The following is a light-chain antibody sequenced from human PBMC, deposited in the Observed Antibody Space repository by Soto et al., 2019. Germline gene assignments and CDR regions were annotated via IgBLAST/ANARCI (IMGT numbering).Light chain of an antibody. CDR1: NTDVGGYNY. J-gene: IGLJ3*02. CDR3: SSYAGSNVWV. Sequence: QSALTQPPSASGSPGQSVTISCTGSNTDVGGYNYVSWYQQHPGKAPKVMIYEVTKRPSGVPARFSGSRSGNTASLTVSGLQAEDEADHYCSSYAGSNVWVFGGGTKLTVL. CDR2: EVT. V-gene: IGLV2-8*01.